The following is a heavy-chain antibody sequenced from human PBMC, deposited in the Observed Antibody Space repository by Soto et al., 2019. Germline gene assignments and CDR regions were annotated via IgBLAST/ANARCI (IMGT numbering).Heavy chain of an antibody. Sequence: QVHLVQSGAEVKKPGASVKVSCKGSGYAFTTYGITWVRQAPGQGLEWMGWISAHNGNTNYAQKLQGRVTVTRDTSTSTAYMELRSLRSDDTAVYYCARGRYGDYWGQGALVTVST. J-gene: IGHJ4*02. D-gene: IGHD1-1*01. CDR2: ISAHNGNT. CDR3: ARGRYGDY. V-gene: IGHV1-18*01. CDR1: GYAFTTYG.